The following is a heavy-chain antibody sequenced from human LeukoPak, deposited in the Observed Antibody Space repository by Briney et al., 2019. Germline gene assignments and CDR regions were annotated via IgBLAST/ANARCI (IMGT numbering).Heavy chain of an antibody. D-gene: IGHD3-10*01. Sequence: PSETLSLTCTVSGGSIGSSSYYWGWIRQPPGKGLEWIGSIYYSGSTYYNPSLKSRVTISVDTSKNQFSLKLSSVTAADTAVYYCARHLLKAFTMGQFDPWGQGTLVTVSS. J-gene: IGHJ5*02. CDR2: IYYSGST. CDR3: ARHLLKAFTMGQFDP. V-gene: IGHV4-39*01. CDR1: GGSIGSSSYY.